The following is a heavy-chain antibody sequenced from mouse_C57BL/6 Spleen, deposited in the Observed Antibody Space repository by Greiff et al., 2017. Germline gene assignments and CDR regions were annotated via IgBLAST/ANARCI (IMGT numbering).Heavy chain of an antibody. V-gene: IGHV1-59*01. CDR3: ARKVYYGNSYYAMDY. CDR2: IDPSYSYT. J-gene: IGHJ4*01. Sequence: QVQLQQPGAELVRPGTSVKLSCKASGYTFTSYWMHWVKQRPGQGLEWIGVIDPSYSYTNYNQKFKGKATLTVDTSSSTAYMQLSSLTSEDSAVYYCARKVYYGNSYYAMDYWGQGTSVTVSS. CDR1: GYTFTSYW. D-gene: IGHD2-1*01.